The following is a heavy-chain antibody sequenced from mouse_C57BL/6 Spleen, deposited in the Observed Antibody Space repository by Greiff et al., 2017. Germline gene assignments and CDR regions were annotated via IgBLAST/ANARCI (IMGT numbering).Heavy chain of an antibody. V-gene: IGHV5-9*01. CDR2: ISGGGGNT. CDR1: GFTFSSYT. CDR3: ARQAPTYYAMDY. J-gene: IGHJ4*01. Sequence: EVKVEESGGGLVKPGGSLKLSCAASGFTFSSYTMSWVRQTPEKRLEWVATISGGGGNTYYPDSVKGRFTISRDNAKNTLYLQMSSLRSEDTALYYCARQAPTYYAMDYWGQGTSVTVSS.